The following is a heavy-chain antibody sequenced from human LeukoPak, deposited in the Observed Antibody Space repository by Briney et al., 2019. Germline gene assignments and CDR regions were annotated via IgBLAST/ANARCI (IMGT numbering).Heavy chain of an antibody. Sequence: QPGGSLRLSCAASGFTFSSYAMHWVRQAPGKGLEWVAVISYDGSNKYYADSVKGRFTISRDNSKNTLYLQMNSLRAEDTAVYYCARATGIAAVYWGQGTLVTVSS. CDR1: GFTFSSYA. CDR3: ARATGIAAVY. D-gene: IGHD6-13*01. V-gene: IGHV3-30-3*01. J-gene: IGHJ4*02. CDR2: ISYDGSNK.